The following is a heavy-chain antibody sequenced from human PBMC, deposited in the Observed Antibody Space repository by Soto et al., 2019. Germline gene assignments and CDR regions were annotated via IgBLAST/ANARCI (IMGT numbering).Heavy chain of an antibody. CDR2: ISAYNGNT. J-gene: IGHJ4*02. CDR1: GYTFTSYG. D-gene: IGHD3-22*01. Sequence: ASVKVSCKASGYTFTSYGISWVRQAPGQGLEWMGWISAYNGNTNYAQKLQGRVTMTTDTSTSTAYMGLRSLRSDDTAVYYCKVSDSSGYYYFDYWGQGTLVTVSS. CDR3: KVSDSSGYYYFDY. V-gene: IGHV1-18*01.